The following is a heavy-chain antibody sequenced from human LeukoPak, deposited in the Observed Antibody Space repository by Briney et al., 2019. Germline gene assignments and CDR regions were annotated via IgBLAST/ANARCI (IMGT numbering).Heavy chain of an antibody. J-gene: IGHJ5*02. Sequence: ASVKVSCKASGYTFTGYYMHWVRQAPGQGLEWMGWINPNSGGTNYAQKFQGRVTMTRDTSISTAYMELSRLRSDDTAVYYCAKTYYYDSSGYSGLDPWGQGTLVTVSS. D-gene: IGHD3-22*01. CDR3: AKTYYYDSSGYSGLDP. CDR1: GYTFTGYY. V-gene: IGHV1-2*02. CDR2: INPNSGGT.